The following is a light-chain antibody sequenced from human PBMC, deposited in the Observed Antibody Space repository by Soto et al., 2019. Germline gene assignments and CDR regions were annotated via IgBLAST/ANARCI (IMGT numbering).Light chain of an antibody. V-gene: IGKV1-5*03. CDR1: QTISSW. J-gene: IGKJ3*01. Sequence: DIQMTQSPSALSGSVGDRVTITCRASQTISSWLAWYQQKPGKAPKLLIYKASTLKSGVPSRFSGSASGTDFTLTISSLEPEDFAVYYCQQRSTWPFTFGPGTKVDIK. CDR3: QQRSTWPFT. CDR2: KAS.